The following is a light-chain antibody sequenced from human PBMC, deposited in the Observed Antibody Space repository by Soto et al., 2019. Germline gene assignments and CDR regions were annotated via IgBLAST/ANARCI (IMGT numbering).Light chain of an antibody. J-gene: IGKJ4*01. V-gene: IGKV1-8*01. CDR1: QGISSY. Sequence: AIRMTQSPSSFSASTGDRVTITCRASQGISSYVAWYQQKPGKAPKLLIYAASTLQSGVPSRFSGSGSGTDFTLTISCLQSEDFATYYCQQYYSYPPELTFGGGTKVEIK. CDR2: AAS. CDR3: QQYYSYPPELT.